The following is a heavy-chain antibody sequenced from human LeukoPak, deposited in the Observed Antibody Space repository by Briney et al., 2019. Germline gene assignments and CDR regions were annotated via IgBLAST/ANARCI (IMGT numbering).Heavy chain of an antibody. D-gene: IGHD3-9*01. V-gene: IGHV1-46*01. CDR2: INPSGGST. CDR3: ASAPRIRYFDWLSSPFDY. CDR1: GYTFTSYY. Sequence: ASVKVSWKASGYTFTSYYMHWVRQAPGQGLEWMGIINPSGGSTSYAQKFQGRVTMTRDTSTSTVYMELSSLRSEDTAVYYCASAPRIRYFDWLSSPFDYWGQGTLVTVSS. J-gene: IGHJ4*02.